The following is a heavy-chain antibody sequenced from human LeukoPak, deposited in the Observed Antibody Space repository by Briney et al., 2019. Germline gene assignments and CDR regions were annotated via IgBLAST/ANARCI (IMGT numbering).Heavy chain of an antibody. J-gene: IGHJ6*03. CDR1: RFTFNNYA. Sequence: GGSLRLSCAASRFTFNNYAMTWVRQAPGKGLEWVSTISGSGDNTYSADSVKGRFTISRDNSKNTLYVQMNSLRAEDTAIYYCTTDASYRDYYMDVWGKGTTVTVSS. D-gene: IGHD3-16*01. V-gene: IGHV3-23*01. CDR3: TTDASYRDYYMDV. CDR2: ISGSGDNT.